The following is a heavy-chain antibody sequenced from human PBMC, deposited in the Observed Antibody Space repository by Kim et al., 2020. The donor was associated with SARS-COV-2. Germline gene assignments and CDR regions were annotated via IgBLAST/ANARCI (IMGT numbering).Heavy chain of an antibody. V-gene: IGHV3-30*18. CDR3: AKESGSGSYYAWTYYYYGMDV. Sequence: GGSLRLSCAASGFTFSSYGMHWVRQAPGKGLEWVAVISYDGRNKYYADSVKGRFTISRDNSKNTLYLQMNSLRAEDTAVYYCAKESGSGSYYAWTYYYYGMDVLGQGTTVTVSS. CDR1: GFTFSSYG. CDR2: ISYDGRNK. D-gene: IGHD3-10*01. J-gene: IGHJ6*02.